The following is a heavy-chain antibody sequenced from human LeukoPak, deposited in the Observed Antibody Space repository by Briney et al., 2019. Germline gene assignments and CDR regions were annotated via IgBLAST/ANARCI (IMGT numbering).Heavy chain of an antibody. J-gene: IGHJ6*02. Sequence: ASVKVSCKASGYTFTGYYMHWVRQAPGQGLEWMGWINPNSGGTNYAQKFQGRVTMTRDTSISTAYMELSRLRSDDTAAYYCARRKWLDRDYYGMDVWGQGTTVTVSS. CDR1: GYTFTGYY. CDR3: ARRKWLDRDYYGMDV. D-gene: IGHD3-22*01. CDR2: INPNSGGT. V-gene: IGHV1-2*02.